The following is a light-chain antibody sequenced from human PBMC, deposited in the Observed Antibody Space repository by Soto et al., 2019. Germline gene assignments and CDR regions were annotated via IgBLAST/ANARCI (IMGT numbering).Light chain of an antibody. CDR2: GAF. CDR3: QDYTDWPRT. V-gene: IGKV3-15*01. CDR1: QGVSSD. Sequence: VRTQYPVTLSVSPGERATLSCRASQGVSSDLSWYQQKPGQAPILLVYGAFPRAPGTPSRVSGTGSGTEFTLTIRSLQSEDFARYYSQDYTDWPRTFGQGTKVDI. J-gene: IGKJ1*01.